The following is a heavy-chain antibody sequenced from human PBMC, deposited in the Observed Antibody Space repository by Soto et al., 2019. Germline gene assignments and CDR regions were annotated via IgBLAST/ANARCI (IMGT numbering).Heavy chain of an antibody. D-gene: IGHD2-2*01. J-gene: IGHJ6*02. CDR2: IDPSDSYT. V-gene: IGHV5-10-1*01. Sequence: PGESLKISCKGSGYSFTSYWISWVRQMPGKGLEWMGRIDPSDSYTNYSPSSQGHVTISADKSISTAYLQWSSLKASDTAMYYCARQRYCSSTSCRKLNYYYYGMDVWGQGTTVTVSS. CDR3: ARQRYCSSTSCRKLNYYYYGMDV. CDR1: GYSFTSYW.